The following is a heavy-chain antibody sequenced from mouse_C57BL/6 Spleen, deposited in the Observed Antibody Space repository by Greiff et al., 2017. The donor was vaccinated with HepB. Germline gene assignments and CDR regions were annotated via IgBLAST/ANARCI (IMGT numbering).Heavy chain of an antibody. Sequence: EVQLQQSGAELVRPGASVKLSCTASGFNIKDDYMHWVKQRPEQGLEWIGWIDPENGATEYASKFQGKATITADTSSNTAYLQLSSLTSEDTAVYYCTTYYGSSYPWFAYWGQGTLVTVSA. CDR2: IDPENGAT. D-gene: IGHD1-1*01. CDR3: TTYYGSSYPWFAY. V-gene: IGHV14-4*01. J-gene: IGHJ3*01. CDR1: GFNIKDDY.